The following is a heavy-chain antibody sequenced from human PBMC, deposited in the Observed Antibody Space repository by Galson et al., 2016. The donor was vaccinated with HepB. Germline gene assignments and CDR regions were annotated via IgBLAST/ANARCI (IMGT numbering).Heavy chain of an antibody. CDR2: IYPGDSDT. Sequence: QSGAEVKKPGESLKISCKASGYTFSRYWIGWVRQMPGKGLEWMGIIYPGDSDTRHSPSFQDQVTIAADKSINTAYLQWSSLKASDSAMYFCARHVPPSPAAPPEYWGQGTLVTVSS. D-gene: IGHD2-2*01. CDR1: GYTFSRYW. J-gene: IGHJ4*02. V-gene: IGHV5-51*01. CDR3: ARHVPPSPAAPPEY.